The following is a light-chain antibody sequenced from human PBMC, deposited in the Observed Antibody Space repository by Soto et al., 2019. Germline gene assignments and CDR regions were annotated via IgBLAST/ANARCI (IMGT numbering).Light chain of an antibody. J-gene: IGKJ3*01. V-gene: IGKV3-20*01. Sequence: EIVLTQSPGTLSLSPGESATLSCRASQSVTSTYLAWYQQKPGQAPRLLIYGASSRATGVPDRISGSGSGTDFTLTISSLEPEDFGVYFCQQYGGSPQFTFGPGTRVEI. CDR1: QSVTSTY. CDR2: GAS. CDR3: QQYGGSPQFT.